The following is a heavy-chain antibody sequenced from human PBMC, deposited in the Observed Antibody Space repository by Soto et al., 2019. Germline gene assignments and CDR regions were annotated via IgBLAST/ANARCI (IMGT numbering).Heavy chain of an antibody. J-gene: IGHJ5*02. V-gene: IGHV3-30-3*01. D-gene: IGHD3-16*01. CDR1: GFTFSIYA. Sequence: QVQLVESGGGVVQPGRSLRLSCAASGFTFSIYAMHWVRQAPGKGLEWVAVISYDGSNKYYADSVKGRFTISRDNSKNTLYLQMNSLRAEDTAVYYCARDYGSDYVWGSHVRLGPWGQGTLVTVSS. CDR2: ISYDGSNK. CDR3: ARDYGSDYVWGSHVRLGP.